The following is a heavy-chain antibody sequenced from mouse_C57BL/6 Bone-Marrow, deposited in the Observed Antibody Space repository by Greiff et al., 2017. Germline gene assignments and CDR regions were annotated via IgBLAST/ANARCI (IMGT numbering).Heavy chain of an antibody. Sequence: EVQGVESGGDLVKPGGSLKLSCAASGFTFSSYGMSWVRQTPDKRLEWVATISSGGSYTYYPDSVKGRFTISRDNAKNTLYLQMSSLKSEDTAMYYCARGYYGRYFDVWGTGTTVTVSS. V-gene: IGHV5-6*01. CDR3: ARGYYGRYFDV. J-gene: IGHJ1*03. D-gene: IGHD1-1*02. CDR1: GFTFSSYG. CDR2: ISSGGSYT.